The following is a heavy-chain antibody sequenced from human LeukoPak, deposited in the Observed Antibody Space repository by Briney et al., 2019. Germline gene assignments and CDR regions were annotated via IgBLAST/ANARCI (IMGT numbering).Heavy chain of an antibody. CDR2: ISGSGGST. CDR1: VFTLSSYA. J-gene: IGHJ4*02. CDR3: ATDCGGDCYSSY. V-gene: IGHV3-23*01. D-gene: IGHD2-21*02. Sequence: GGSLRLSCAASVFTLSSYAMSWVRQAQGRGLEWVSAISGSGGSTYYADSVKGRFTISRDNSKNTLYLQMNSLRAEDTAVYYCATDCGGDCYSSYWGQGTLVTVSS.